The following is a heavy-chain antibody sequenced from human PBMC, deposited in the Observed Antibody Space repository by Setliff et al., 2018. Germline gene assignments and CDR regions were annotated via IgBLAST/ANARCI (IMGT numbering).Heavy chain of an antibody. CDR3: AREVVVVKSAINYYYYMDV. Sequence: AASVKVSCKASGGTFRSYGISWVRQAPGQGLEWMGGIIPNFGTTSYAQKFQGRVTITTDESTNTAYMELSSLRSDDTAVFYCAREVVVVKSAINYYYYMDVWGKGTTVTVS. D-gene: IGHD2-2*01. CDR1: GGTFRSYG. J-gene: IGHJ6*03. V-gene: IGHV1-69*05. CDR2: IIPNFGTT.